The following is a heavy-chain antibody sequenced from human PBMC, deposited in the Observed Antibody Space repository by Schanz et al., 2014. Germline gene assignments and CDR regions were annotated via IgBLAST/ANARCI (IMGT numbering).Heavy chain of an antibody. CDR3: ANSDYADSVS. CDR2: IIPILGIA. D-gene: IGHD4-17*01. CDR1: GGTFSSYS. V-gene: IGHV1-69*02. Sequence: QVQLVQSGAEVKKPGSSVKVSCKASGGTFSSYSISWVRQAPGQGLEWMGRIIPILGIANYAQKFQGRVTKTADKSTSTAYIDLSSLRPEDTAVYYCANSDYADSVSWGQGTLVTVSS. J-gene: IGHJ5*02.